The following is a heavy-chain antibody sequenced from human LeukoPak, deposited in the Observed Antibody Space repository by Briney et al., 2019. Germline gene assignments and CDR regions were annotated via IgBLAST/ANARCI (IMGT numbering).Heavy chain of an antibody. CDR3: ARSAGGLYSSGWYE. Sequence: GASVKVSCKASGGTFSSYAISWVRQAPGQGLEWRGGIIPIFGTANYAQKFQGRVTITTDESTSTAYMELSSLRSEDTAVYYCARSAGGLYSSGWYEWGQGTLVTVSS. CDR2: IIPIFGTA. D-gene: IGHD6-19*01. V-gene: IGHV1-69*05. J-gene: IGHJ4*02. CDR1: GGTFSSYA.